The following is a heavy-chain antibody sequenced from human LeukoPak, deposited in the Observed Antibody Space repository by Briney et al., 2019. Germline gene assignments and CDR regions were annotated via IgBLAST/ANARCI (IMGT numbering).Heavy chain of an antibody. CDR1: GFTFSNYW. CDR2: IYVDGRTT. Sequence: GGSLRLSCVASGFTFSNYWMHWVRQPPGKGLVWVSRIYVDGRTTNYADSVKGRFTISRDNAKNTVYLEMNSLSVEDTATYYCIRDFRSADLWGQETLVTVTS. V-gene: IGHV3-74*01. J-gene: IGHJ5*02. CDR3: IRDFRSADL.